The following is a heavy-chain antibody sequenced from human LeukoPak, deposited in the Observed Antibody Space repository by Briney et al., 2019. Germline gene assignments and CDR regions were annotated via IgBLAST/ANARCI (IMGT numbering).Heavy chain of an antibody. V-gene: IGHV4-30-4*08. Sequence: SETLSLTCTVSGGSISSGDYYWSWIRQPPGKGLEWIGYIYYSGSTYYNPSLKSRVTISVDTSKNQFSLKLSSVTAADTAVYYCAGRWQPAIGAFDIWGQGTMVTVSS. J-gene: IGHJ3*02. D-gene: IGHD4-23*01. CDR3: AGRWQPAIGAFDI. CDR2: IYYSGST. CDR1: GGSISSGDYY.